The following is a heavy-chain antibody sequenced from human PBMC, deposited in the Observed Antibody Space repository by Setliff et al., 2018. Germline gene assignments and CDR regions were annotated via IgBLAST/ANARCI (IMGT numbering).Heavy chain of an antibody. D-gene: IGHD4-17*01. Sequence: SVQVSCQASGGTFNTYAISWVRQAPGQGLEWMGGIIPIFGTTNYAQKFQGRVTITADESTNTAYMELSSLRSEDTAVYYCARDFLGIHIDHGNALDDYWGQGTLVTVSS. J-gene: IGHJ4*02. CDR3: ARDFLGIHIDHGNALDDY. CDR2: IIPIFGTT. V-gene: IGHV1-69*13. CDR1: GGTFNTYA.